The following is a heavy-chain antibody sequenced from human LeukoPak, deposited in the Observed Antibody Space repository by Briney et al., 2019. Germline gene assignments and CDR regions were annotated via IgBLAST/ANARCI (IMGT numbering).Heavy chain of an antibody. Sequence: SETLSLTCAVYGGSFSGYYWSWIRQPPGKGLEWIGEINHSGSTNYNPSLKSRVTISVDTSKNQFPLKLSSVTAADTAVYYCARRASGSYFLFDYWGQGTLVTVSS. CDR3: ARRASGSYFLFDY. V-gene: IGHV4-34*01. J-gene: IGHJ4*02. CDR2: INHSGST. CDR1: GGSFSGYY. D-gene: IGHD1-26*01.